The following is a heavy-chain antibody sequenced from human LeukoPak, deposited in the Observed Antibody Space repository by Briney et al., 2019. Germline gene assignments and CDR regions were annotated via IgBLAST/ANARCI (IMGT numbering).Heavy chain of an antibody. Sequence: SVKVSCEASGYTFTSYAISWVRQAPGQGLEWMGGIIPIFGTANYAQKFQGRVTITADESTSTAYMELSSLRSEDTAVYYCARASSTYSGSYPYDYWGQGTLVTVSS. V-gene: IGHV1-69*13. CDR1: GYTFTSYA. CDR3: ARASSTYSGSYPYDY. CDR2: IIPIFGTA. J-gene: IGHJ4*02. D-gene: IGHD1-26*01.